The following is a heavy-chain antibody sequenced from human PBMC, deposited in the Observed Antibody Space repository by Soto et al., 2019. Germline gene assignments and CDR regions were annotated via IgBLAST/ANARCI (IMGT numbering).Heavy chain of an antibody. CDR1: GFTFSDYY. V-gene: IGHV3-11*06. Sequence: QAQPVESGGGLVKPGGSLRLSCAASGFTFSDYYMSWVRQAPGKGLEWLSYISQTSTYTAYADSVRGRFTISRDNAKNSLYLQMNSLRVEDTAVYYCTTAERGKTGTRIWGQGTLVTVSS. D-gene: IGHD1-1*01. CDR3: TTAERGKTGTRI. J-gene: IGHJ4*02. CDR2: ISQTSTYT.